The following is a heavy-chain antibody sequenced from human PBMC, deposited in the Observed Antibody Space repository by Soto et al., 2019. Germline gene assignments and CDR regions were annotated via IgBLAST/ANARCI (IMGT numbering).Heavy chain of an antibody. D-gene: IGHD6-13*01. CDR1: GFSLSTSGVG. CDR3: AHSKVAAVMEY. J-gene: IGHJ4*02. V-gene: IGHV2-5*02. CDR2: IYWDDDK. Sequence: QITLKASVPTLVKPTQNLTLTCTFPGFSLSTSGVGVGGIRQPPGKALECLALIYWDDDKRHSPSLKTRLTITKDTSKNQVVLDLPNMDPVDTATYYCAHSKVAAVMEYWGQGTLVTVSS.